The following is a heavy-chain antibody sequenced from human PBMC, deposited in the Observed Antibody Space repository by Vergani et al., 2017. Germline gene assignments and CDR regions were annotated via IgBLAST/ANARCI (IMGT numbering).Heavy chain of an antibody. Sequence: QVQLQEWGAGLLKTSETLSLTCGVSGGSFSDYYWSWIRQAPGMGLEWIGEVNHGGSTNYNPSLKSRVPISVDTSKNQFSLQLTSVTAADSALYFCASIARAPTRRNPPPDYWGQGILVTVSS. V-gene: IGHV4-34*01. CDR2: VNHGGST. D-gene: IGHD3-16*02. CDR3: ASIARAPTRRNPPPDY. CDR1: GGSFSDYY. J-gene: IGHJ4*02.